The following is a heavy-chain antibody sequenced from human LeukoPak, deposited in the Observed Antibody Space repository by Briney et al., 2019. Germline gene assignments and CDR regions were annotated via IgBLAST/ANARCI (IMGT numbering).Heavy chain of an antibody. D-gene: IGHD2-15*01. CDR1: GYTFTSYY. J-gene: IGHJ4*02. Sequence: ASVKVSCKASGYTFTSYYIHWVRQAPGQGLEWMGIINPSGGSTSYAQKFQGRVTMTIDTSTSTVYMELSSLSAEDTDVYYCARVGYCSCGSRYYLLFWGQGTLVTVSS. CDR2: INPSGGST. CDR3: ARVGYCSCGSRYYLLF. V-gene: IGHV1-46*01.